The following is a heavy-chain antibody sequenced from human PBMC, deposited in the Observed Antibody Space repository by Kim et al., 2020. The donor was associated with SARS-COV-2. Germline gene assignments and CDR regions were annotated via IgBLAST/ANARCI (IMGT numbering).Heavy chain of an antibody. D-gene: IGHD2-8*01. CDR3: ARDGVSIYYYYGMDV. Sequence: ASVKVSCKASGYTFTSYGISWVRQAPGQGLEWMGWISACNGNTNYAQKLQGRVTMTTDTSTSTAYMELRSLRSDDTAVYYCARDGVSIYYYYGMDVWGQGTTVTVSS. J-gene: IGHJ6*02. CDR1: GYTFTSYG. V-gene: IGHV1-18*01. CDR2: ISACNGNT.